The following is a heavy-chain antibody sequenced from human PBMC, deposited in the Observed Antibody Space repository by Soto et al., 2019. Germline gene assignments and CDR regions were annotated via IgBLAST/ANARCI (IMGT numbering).Heavy chain of an antibody. D-gene: IGHD3-22*01. CDR1: GFTFSSYW. V-gene: IGHV3-74*03. J-gene: IGHJ1*01. CDR3: ARAETTKYDSSGYGY. CDR2: INGDGSIT. Sequence: EVQLVESGGDLVQPGASLRLSCAASGFTFSSYWMHWVRQVPGKGLEWVARINGDGSITSHADSVTGRFTISRDNAKDTLDLQMRSLRAEDTGVYYCARAETTKYDSSGYGYWGQGVRVIVSS.